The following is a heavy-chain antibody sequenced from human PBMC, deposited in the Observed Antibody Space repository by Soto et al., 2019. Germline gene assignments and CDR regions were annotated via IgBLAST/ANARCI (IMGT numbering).Heavy chain of an antibody. J-gene: IGHJ4*02. CDR1: GFTFSGSA. V-gene: IGHV3-73*01. D-gene: IGHD5-12*01. CDR3: ARDRSDGYNFDY. Sequence: GGSLRLSCAASGFTFSGSAMHWVRQASGKGLEWVGRIRSKANSYATAYAASVKGRFTISRDDSKNTAYLQINSLRAEDTAVYYCARDRSDGYNFDYWGQGTLVTVSS. CDR2: IRSKANSYAT.